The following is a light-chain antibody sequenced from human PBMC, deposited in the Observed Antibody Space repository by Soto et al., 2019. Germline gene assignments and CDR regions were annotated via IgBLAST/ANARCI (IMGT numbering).Light chain of an antibody. Sequence: DIQMTQSPSAMSASVGDRVTITCRASQDISNYLVWFQQKPGKVPQRLIYEASRLQSGVPSRFSGIGFGTDFLFTFSSLQPEDSATYYCLQHDNFPWTFGQGTKVDIK. V-gene: IGKV1-17*03. CDR1: QDISNY. CDR2: EAS. CDR3: LQHDNFPWT. J-gene: IGKJ1*01.